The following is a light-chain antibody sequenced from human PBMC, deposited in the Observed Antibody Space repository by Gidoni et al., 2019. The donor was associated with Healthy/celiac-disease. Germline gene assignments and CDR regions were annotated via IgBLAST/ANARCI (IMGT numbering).Light chain of an antibody. CDR1: QSVSSY. Sequence: EIVLTQSPATLSLSPGERATLSCRARQSVSSYLAWYQQKHGQAPRLLIYDASNRATGIPARFSGSGSGTDFTLTISSLEPEDFAVYYCQQRSNWPPWTFXQXTKVEIK. V-gene: IGKV3-11*01. CDR3: QQRSNWPPWT. CDR2: DAS. J-gene: IGKJ1*01.